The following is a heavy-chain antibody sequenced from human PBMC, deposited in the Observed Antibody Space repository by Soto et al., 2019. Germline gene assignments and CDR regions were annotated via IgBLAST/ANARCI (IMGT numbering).Heavy chain of an antibody. CDR2: INEDGSVR. J-gene: IGHJ4*02. Sequence: EVQLVESGGGLVQPGGSLRLSCAASRFTFSNYWMHWVRQAPGKGLVWVSRINEDGSVRNYADSVKGRFTISRDNTDNTLYLQMNSLRADDTAVYYCARDLTALGTPWDDFDYWGQGTLVTVSS. V-gene: IGHV3-74*01. CDR3: ARDLTALGTPWDDFDY. CDR1: RFTFSNYW. D-gene: IGHD1-7*01.